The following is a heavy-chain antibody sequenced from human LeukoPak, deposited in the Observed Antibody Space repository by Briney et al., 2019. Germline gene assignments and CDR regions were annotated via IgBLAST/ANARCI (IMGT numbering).Heavy chain of an antibody. CDR3: AREQQLGHYAAFDI. CDR2: IIPIFGTA. Sequence: ASVKVSCKASGGTFSSYAISWVRQAPGQGLEWMGGIIPIFGTANYAQKFQGRVTITADKSTSTAYMELSSLRSEDTAVYYCAREQQLGHYAAFDIWGQGTMVTVSS. V-gene: IGHV1-69*06. J-gene: IGHJ3*02. CDR1: GGTFSSYA. D-gene: IGHD6-13*01.